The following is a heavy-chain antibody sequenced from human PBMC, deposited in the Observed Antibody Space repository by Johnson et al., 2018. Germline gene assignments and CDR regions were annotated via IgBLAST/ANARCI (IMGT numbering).Heavy chain of an antibody. J-gene: IGHJ4*02. V-gene: IGHV4-39*07. CDR2: MLYSGAT. CDR1: GDSIRSITNY. D-gene: IGHD3-22*01. Sequence: QVQLQESGPGLVDPSGTLSLTCSVSGDSIRSITNYWGWIRQPPGKGLEWIGSMLYSGATSYTPSLKSRVTLSVDTSKNHLSLRLTSVTAADPAVYFCARMIVVAVTKKFYFDTWGQGTLVTVSS. CDR3: ARMIVVAVTKKFYFDT.